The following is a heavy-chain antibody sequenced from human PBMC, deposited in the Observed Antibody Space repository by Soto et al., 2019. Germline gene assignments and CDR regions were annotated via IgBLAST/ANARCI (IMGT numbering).Heavy chain of an antibody. CDR3: AKLRYYYGSGTDY. J-gene: IGHJ4*02. Sequence: GGSLRLSCAASGFTFISYAISWVRQAPGKGLEWVSAISGSGVSTYYADSVKGRFTISRDNSKKTLYLQMNSLRAEDTAVYYCAKLRYYYGSGTDYWGQGTLVTVSS. D-gene: IGHD3-10*01. CDR1: GFTFISYA. CDR2: ISGSGVST. V-gene: IGHV3-23*01.